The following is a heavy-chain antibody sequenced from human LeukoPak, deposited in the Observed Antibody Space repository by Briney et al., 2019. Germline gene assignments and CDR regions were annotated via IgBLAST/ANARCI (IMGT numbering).Heavy chain of an antibody. Sequence: TGGSLRLSCAASGFTFSSYAMHWVRQAPGKGLEWVAVISYDGSNKYYADSVKGRFTISRDNSKNTLYLQMNSLRAEDTAVYYCARVGLRRGSYWGQGTLVTVSS. D-gene: IGHD3-3*01. J-gene: IGHJ4*02. CDR3: ARVGLRRGSY. V-gene: IGHV3-30-3*01. CDR2: ISYDGSNK. CDR1: GFTFSSYA.